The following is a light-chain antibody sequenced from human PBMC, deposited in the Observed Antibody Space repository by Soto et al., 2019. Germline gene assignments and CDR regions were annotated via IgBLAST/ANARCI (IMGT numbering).Light chain of an antibody. V-gene: IGKV3-20*01. J-gene: IGKJ4*02. CDR3: PQYDSSLGRT. Sequence: EIVLTQSPGTLSLSPGERATLSCRASQSVSSSYLAWYQQKPGQAPRLLIYGASSRATGIPDRFSGSGSGTDFYLTISRLEPEDVAGYCRPQYDSSLGRTVGGGTEVEIK. CDR1: QSVSSSY. CDR2: GAS.